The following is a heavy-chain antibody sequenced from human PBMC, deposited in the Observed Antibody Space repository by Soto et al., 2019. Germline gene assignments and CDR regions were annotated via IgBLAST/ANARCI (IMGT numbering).Heavy chain of an antibody. V-gene: IGHV3-21*05. CDR1: GFTFSSYS. CDR3: AKGGRQWLVTSDFNY. CDR2: IGPSHNDI. Sequence: GGSLRLSCAASGFTFSSYSMNWVRQAPGKGPEWISYIGPSHNDIGYAASVKGRFTISRDSSKNTVSLEMTSLRAEDTAVYYCAKGGRQWLVTSDFNYWGQGA. J-gene: IGHJ4*02. D-gene: IGHD6-19*01.